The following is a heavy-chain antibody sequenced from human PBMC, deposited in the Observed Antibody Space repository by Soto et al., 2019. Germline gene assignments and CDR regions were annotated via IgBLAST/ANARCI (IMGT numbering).Heavy chain of an antibody. CDR2: IIPVLGIV. CDR1: GGTFTSYS. CDR3: GRDGLGTTRRYFDS. V-gene: IGHV1-69*04. D-gene: IGHD1-1*01. J-gene: IGHJ4*02. Sequence: QVQLVQSGAEVKKPGSSVKVSCKASGGTFTSYSITWVRQAPGQGLEWMGRIIPVLGIVNYAQKFQGRVTITADKSTTIAYMELSSLRSEDTAVYYCGRDGLGTTRRYFDSWGQGTLVTVSS.